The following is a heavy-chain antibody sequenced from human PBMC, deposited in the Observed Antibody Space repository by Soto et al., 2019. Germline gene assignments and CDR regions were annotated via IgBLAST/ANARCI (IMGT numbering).Heavy chain of an antibody. Sequence: SETLSLTCAVSGYSISSGYYWGWIRQPPGKGLEWIGSIYHSGSTYYNPSLKSRVTISVDTSKNQFSLKLSSVTAADTPVYYCARDPPEQQLGTWWFDPWGQGTLVTVSS. J-gene: IGHJ5*02. CDR1: GYSISSGYY. CDR2: IYHSGST. CDR3: ARDPPEQQLGTWWFDP. D-gene: IGHD6-13*01. V-gene: IGHV4-38-2*02.